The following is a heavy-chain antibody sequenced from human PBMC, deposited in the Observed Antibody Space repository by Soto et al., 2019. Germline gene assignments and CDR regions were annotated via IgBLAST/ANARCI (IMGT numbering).Heavy chain of an antibody. D-gene: IGHD1-26*01. Sequence: QVHLVESGGGVVQPGRSLRLSCAASGFTFSTYAMHWVRQAPGKGLEWVAVISYDGSNKYYPDFVKGRFTISRDNSYNTLYLQMNSLRAEDTALYYCAKDISRYSGCYTYYFDYWGQGTLVTVSS. V-gene: IGHV3-30*18. CDR1: GFTFSTYA. J-gene: IGHJ4*02. CDR2: ISYDGSNK. CDR3: AKDISRYSGCYTYYFDY.